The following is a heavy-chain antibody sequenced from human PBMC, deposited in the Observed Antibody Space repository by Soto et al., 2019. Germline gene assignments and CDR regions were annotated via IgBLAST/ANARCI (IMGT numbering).Heavy chain of an antibody. D-gene: IGHD6-13*01. J-gene: IGHJ4*02. V-gene: IGHV4-28*01. CDR1: GYSISSSNW. Sequence: QVQLQESGPGLVKPSDTLSLTCAVSGYSISSSNWWGWIRQPPGKGLEFIGSIYYTGSTYYDPSLKSRVTMSVDTSKNQFSLKLSSVTAVDTAVYYCARIACSNSFDYWGQGTLVTVSS. CDR2: IYYTGST. CDR3: ARIACSNSFDY.